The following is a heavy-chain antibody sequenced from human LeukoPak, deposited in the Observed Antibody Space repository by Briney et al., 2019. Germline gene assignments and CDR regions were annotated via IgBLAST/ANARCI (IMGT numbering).Heavy chain of an antibody. V-gene: IGHV4-34*01. CDR2: INHSGST. CDR1: GGSFSGYY. J-gene: IGHJ6*02. CDR3: ARDIVVVPASHNRDYYYYGMDV. Sequence: SETLSLTCAVYGGSFSGYYWSWIRQPSGKGLEWIGEINHSGSTNYNPSLKSRVTISVDTSKNQFSLKLSSVTAADTAVYYCARDIVVVPASHNRDYYYYGMDVWGQGTTVTVSS. D-gene: IGHD2-2*01.